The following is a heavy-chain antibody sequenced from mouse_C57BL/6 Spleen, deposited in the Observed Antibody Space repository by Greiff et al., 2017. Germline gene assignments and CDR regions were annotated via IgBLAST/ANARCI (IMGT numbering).Heavy chain of an antibody. CDR1: GYTFTSYW. Sequence: QVQLQQPGAELVMPGASVKLSCKASGYTFTSYWMHWVKQRPGQGLEWIGEIDPSDSYTNYNQKFKGKSTLTVDKSSSTAYMQRSSLTSEDSAVYYCARSFITTVVYFDYWGQGTTLTVSS. CDR2: IDPSDSYT. V-gene: IGHV1-69*01. J-gene: IGHJ2*01. CDR3: ARSFITTVVYFDY. D-gene: IGHD1-1*01.